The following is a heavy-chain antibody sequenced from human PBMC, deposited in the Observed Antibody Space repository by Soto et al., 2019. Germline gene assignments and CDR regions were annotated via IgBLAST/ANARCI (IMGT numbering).Heavy chain of an antibody. CDR2: ISYDGSNK. V-gene: IGHV3-30*18. Sequence: PGGSLRLSCAASGFTFSSYGMHWVRQAPGKGLEWVAVISYDGSNKYYADSVKGRFTISRDNSKNTLYLQMNSLRAEDTAVYYCAKDLPSDTAMASGDYYYGMDVWGQGTTVTVSS. J-gene: IGHJ6*02. CDR3: AKDLPSDTAMASGDYYYGMDV. D-gene: IGHD5-18*01. CDR1: GFTFSSYG.